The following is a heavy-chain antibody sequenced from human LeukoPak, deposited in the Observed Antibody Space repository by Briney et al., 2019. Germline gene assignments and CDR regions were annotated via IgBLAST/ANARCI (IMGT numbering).Heavy chain of an antibody. CDR2: INPNSGGT. Sequence: ASVNVSCKASGYTFTFYYMHWVRQAPGQGLEWMGWINPNSGGTNYAQKFQGRVTMTRDTSISTAYMELSRLRSDDTAVYYCARLDYGDYGGGDYWGQGTLVTVSS. CDR3: ARLDYGDYGGGDY. V-gene: IGHV1-2*02. J-gene: IGHJ4*02. D-gene: IGHD4-17*01. CDR1: GYTFTFYY.